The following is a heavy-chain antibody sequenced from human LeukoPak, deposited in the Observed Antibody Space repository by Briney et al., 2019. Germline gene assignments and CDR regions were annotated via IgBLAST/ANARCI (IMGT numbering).Heavy chain of an antibody. CDR1: GFTFSSYG. CDR2: ISYDGSNK. CDR3: ARDYDGNFAVEY. J-gene: IGHJ4*02. V-gene: IGHV3-30*03. Sequence: PGGSLRLSCAASGFTFSSYGMHWVRQAPGKGLEWVAVISYDGSNKYYADSVKGRFTISRDNSKNTLYLQMNSLRAEDTAVYYCARDYDGNFAVEYWGQGTLVTVSS. D-gene: IGHD4-23*01.